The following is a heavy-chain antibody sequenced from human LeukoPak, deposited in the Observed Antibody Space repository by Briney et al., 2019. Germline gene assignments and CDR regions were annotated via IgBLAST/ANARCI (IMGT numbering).Heavy chain of an antibody. V-gene: IGHV4-61*01. Sequence: SETLSLTCTVSGGSVSDNNFFWNWIRQPPGKGLEWIGYVYYSGSTNYNPSLKSRVTLSVDTSKNQYSLKLSSVTAADTAVYYCARGSYSDLSFDSWGLGTLVTVSS. CDR1: GGSVSDNNFF. D-gene: IGHD4-11*01. J-gene: IGHJ4*02. CDR2: VYYSGST. CDR3: ARGSYSDLSFDS.